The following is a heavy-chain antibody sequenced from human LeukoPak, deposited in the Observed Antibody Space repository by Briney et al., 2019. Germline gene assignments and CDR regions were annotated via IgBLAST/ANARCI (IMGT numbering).Heavy chain of an antibody. CDR2: ISGSGGST. CDR3: ARDGSAYNFDY. CDR1: GFTFSSYA. J-gene: IGHJ4*02. V-gene: IGHV3-23*01. D-gene: IGHD5-24*01. Sequence: GGSLRLSCAASGFTFSSYAMSWVRQAPGKGLEWVSVISGSGGSTYYADSVKGRFTISRDNAKNTLNLQMNSLRAEDTAVYFCARDGSAYNFDYWGQGVLVTVSS.